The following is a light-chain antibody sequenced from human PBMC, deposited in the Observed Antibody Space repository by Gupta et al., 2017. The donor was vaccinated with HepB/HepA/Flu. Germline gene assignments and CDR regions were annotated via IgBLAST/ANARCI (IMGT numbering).Light chain of an antibody. Sequence: TQSPATLSLSPGERATLSCRASHSIGSGLAWYQQKPGQAPRLLIYGASTRATDIPARFSGSGFGTEFVLTISGLQAEDSASYYCQKYGGGYPTFGPGTRVEIK. J-gene: IGKJ1*01. CDR2: GAS. CDR3: QKYGGGYPT. CDR1: HSIGSG. V-gene: IGKV3D-15*01.